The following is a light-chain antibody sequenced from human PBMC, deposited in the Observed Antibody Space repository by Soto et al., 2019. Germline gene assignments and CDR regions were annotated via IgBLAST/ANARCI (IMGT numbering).Light chain of an antibody. V-gene: IGLV4-69*01. CDR1: SGHSSYA. CDR2: LKSDGSH. J-gene: IGLJ2*01. Sequence: QAVVTQSPSASASMGASVKLTCTLSSGHSSYAIAWHQQRPDKGPQYLMKLKSDGSHTKGDGIPDRFSGSSSGAERYLTISSLQSEDEADYYCQTWGLGIVVFGGGTKLTVL. CDR3: QTWGLGIVV.